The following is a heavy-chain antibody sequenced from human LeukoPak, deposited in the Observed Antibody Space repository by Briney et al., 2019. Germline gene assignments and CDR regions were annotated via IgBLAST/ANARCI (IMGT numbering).Heavy chain of an antibody. CDR1: AFTVNNYW. D-gene: IGHD4-17*01. J-gene: IGHJ4*02. CDR2: INSDGSST. CDR3: ARDASVPVYGDPGDWGDY. Sequence: GGSLRLSCVASAFTVNNYWMHWVRQAPGKGLVWVSRINSDGSSTSYADSVKGRFTISRDNAKNTLYLQMNSLRAEDTAVYYCARDASVPVYGDPGDWGDYWGQGTLVTVSS. V-gene: IGHV3-74*01.